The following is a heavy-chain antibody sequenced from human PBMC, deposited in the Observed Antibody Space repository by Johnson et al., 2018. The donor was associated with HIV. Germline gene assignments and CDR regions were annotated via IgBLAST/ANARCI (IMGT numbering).Heavy chain of an antibody. Sequence: QVQLVESGGGVVQPGRSLRLSCAASGFTFSSYGIHWVRQAPGKGLEWVAVISYDGSNKYYADSVKGRFTISRDNSKNTLYVQMNSLRAEDTAVYYCAKTDVLQFLEAGAFDIWGQGTMVTVSS. CDR3: AKTDVLQFLEAGAFDI. V-gene: IGHV3-30*18. J-gene: IGHJ3*02. D-gene: IGHD3-3*01. CDR2: ISYDGSNK. CDR1: GFTFSSYG.